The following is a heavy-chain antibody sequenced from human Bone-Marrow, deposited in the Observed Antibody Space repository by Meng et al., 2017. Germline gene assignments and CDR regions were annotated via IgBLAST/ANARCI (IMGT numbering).Heavy chain of an antibody. CDR1: GGSFSDYY. CDR2: INHSGST. Sequence: ETLSLTCVVSGGSFSDYYWSWIRQPPGKGLEWIGEINHSGSTNYNPSLESRATISVDTSQNNLSLKLSSVTAADSAVYYCARGPTTMAHDFDYWGQGTLVTVSS. CDR3: ARGPTTMAHDFDY. D-gene: IGHD4-11*01. V-gene: IGHV4-34*01. J-gene: IGHJ4*02.